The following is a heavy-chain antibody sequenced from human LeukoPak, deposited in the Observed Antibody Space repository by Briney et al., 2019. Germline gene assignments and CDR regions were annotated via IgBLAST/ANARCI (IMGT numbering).Heavy chain of an antibody. D-gene: IGHD4-17*01. CDR3: AKDIHSDYGGVDY. CDR2: ISHSGTNT. J-gene: IGHJ4*02. CDR1: GFTFSTYA. Sequence: GGSLRLSCAASGFTFSTYAMSWVRQAPGKGLEWVSTISHSGTNTDYADSVKGRFTISRDNSENTLFLQMNSLRAEDTALYYCAKDIHSDYGGVDYWGQGTLVTVSS. V-gene: IGHV3-23*01.